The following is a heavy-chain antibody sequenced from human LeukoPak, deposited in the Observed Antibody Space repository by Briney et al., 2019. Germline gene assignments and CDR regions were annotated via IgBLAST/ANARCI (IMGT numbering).Heavy chain of an antibody. CDR2: ISYDGSNK. V-gene: IGHV3-30-3*01. Sequence: GGSLRLSCAASGFTFSSYAMHWVRQAPGKGREGVAVISYDGSNKYYADSVKGGFTISRDNSKNTLYLQMNSLRAEDTAVYYCARAGRLPFRWFDPWGQGTLVTVSS. J-gene: IGHJ5*02. D-gene: IGHD5-12*01. CDR1: GFTFSSYA. CDR3: ARAGRLPFRWFDP.